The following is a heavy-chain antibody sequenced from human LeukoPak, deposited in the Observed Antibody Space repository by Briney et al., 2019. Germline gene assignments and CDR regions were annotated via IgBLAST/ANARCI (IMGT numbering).Heavy chain of an antibody. CDR3: ARDPEGYFDY. CDR2: IIPILGIA. D-gene: IGHD1-14*01. J-gene: IGHJ4*02. Sequence: ASVKVSCKASGGTFISYAISWVRQAPGQGLEWMGRIIPILGIANYAQKFQGRVTITADKSTSTAYMELSSLRSEDTAVYYCARDPEGYFDYWGQGTLVTVSS. V-gene: IGHV1-69*04. CDR1: GGTFISYA.